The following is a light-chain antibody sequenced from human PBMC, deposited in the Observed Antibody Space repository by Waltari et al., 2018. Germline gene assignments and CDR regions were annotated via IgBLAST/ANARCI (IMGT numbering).Light chain of an antibody. V-gene: IGLV3-1*01. J-gene: IGLJ2*01. CDR2: EDD. CDR1: KLGEKY. Sequence: SYEVTQPPSVSVSPGQTASITCSGDKLGEKYVSWYQQKPGQSPVLVIYEDDDRPSGIPERFSGSNSGNTATLTISGTQAMDEADYYCQACDGSTSTVVFGGGTKVTVL. CDR3: QACDGSTSTVV.